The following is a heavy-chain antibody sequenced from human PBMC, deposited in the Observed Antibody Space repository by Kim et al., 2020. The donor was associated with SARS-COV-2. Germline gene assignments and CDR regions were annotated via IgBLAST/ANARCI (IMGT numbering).Heavy chain of an antibody. CDR1: GGSISSSSYY. J-gene: IGHJ3*02. CDR3: AIHHRLKVDTAMVTGAFDI. Sequence: SETLSLTCTVSGGSISSSSYYWGWIRQPPGKGLEWIGSIYYSGSTYYNPSLKSRVTISVDTSKNQFSLKLSSVTAADTAVYYCAIHHRLKVDTAMVTGAFDIWGQGTMVTVSS. CDR2: IYYSGST. V-gene: IGHV4-39*01. D-gene: IGHD5-18*01.